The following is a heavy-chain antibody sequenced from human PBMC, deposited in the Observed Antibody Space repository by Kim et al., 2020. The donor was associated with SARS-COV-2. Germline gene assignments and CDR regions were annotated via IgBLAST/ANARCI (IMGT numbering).Heavy chain of an antibody. CDR1: GGSFSGYY. Sequence: SETLSLTCAVYGGSFSGYYWSWIRQPPGKGLEWIGEINHSGSTNYNPSLKSRVTISVDTSKNQFSLKLSAVTAADTAVYYCARAPRWLYQLLYTANNWFDPWGQGTLDTVSS. CDR2: INHSGST. V-gene: IGHV4-34*01. CDR3: ARAPRWLYQLLYTANNWFDP. J-gene: IGHJ5*02. D-gene: IGHD2-2*02.